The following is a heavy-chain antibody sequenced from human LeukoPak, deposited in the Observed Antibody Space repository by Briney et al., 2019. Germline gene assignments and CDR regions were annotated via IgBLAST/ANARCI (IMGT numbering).Heavy chain of an antibody. D-gene: IGHD3-10*01. V-gene: IGHV4-34*01. CDR3: ARGLVYYYGSGSPYFDY. CDR1: GGSFSGYY. CDR2: INHSGST. Sequence: SETLSLTCAVYGGSFSGYYWSWIRQPPGKGLGWIGEINHSGSTNYNPSLKSRVAISVDTSKNQFSLKLSSVTAADTAVYYCARGLVYYYGSGSPYFDYWGQGTLVTVSS. J-gene: IGHJ4*02.